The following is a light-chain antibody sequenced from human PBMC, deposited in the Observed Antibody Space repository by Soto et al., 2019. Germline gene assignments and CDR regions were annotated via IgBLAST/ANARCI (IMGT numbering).Light chain of an antibody. CDR3: AAWDDSLNAYV. V-gene: IGLV1-44*01. CDR1: SSNIGSNT. J-gene: IGLJ1*01. Sequence: QSVLTQPPSASGTPGQRVTFSCSGSSSNIGSNTVNWYQQLPGTAPKLLIYSNNERPSGVPDRFSGSKSGTSASLAISGLQSEDEADFYCAAWDDSLNAYVIGTGTKVTVL. CDR2: SNN.